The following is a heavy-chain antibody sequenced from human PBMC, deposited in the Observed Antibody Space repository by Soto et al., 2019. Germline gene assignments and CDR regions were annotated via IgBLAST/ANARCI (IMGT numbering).Heavy chain of an antibody. Sequence: TLSLTCTVAGGSISSGDYHWTWIRQFPGKGLEWIGAIYYSASTYYNPSLVSRLTISVDTSKNKFSLKLTSVTAADTAVYYCARESRTPSGGMDVWGQGTKVTVS. CDR3: ARESRTPSGGMDV. V-gene: IGHV4-30-4*01. CDR2: IYYSAST. CDR1: GGSISSGDYH. J-gene: IGHJ6*02.